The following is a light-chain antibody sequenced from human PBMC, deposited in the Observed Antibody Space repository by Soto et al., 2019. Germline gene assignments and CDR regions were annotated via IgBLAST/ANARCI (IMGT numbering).Light chain of an antibody. J-gene: IGKJ4*01. CDR1: QGIGNY. Sequence: DIQMTQSPSSLSASVGDRVTITCRASQGIGNYLAWYQQTLGKVPKLLIYDASTLQSGVPSRFSGSGSGTDFTLTISSLQPEDVATYYCQKYNRAPSTFGGGTKVEIK. CDR2: DAS. V-gene: IGKV1-27*01. CDR3: QKYNRAPST.